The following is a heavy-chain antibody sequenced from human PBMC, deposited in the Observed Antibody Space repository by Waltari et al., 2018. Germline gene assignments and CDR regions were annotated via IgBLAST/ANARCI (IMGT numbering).Heavy chain of an antibody. J-gene: IGHJ3*02. Sequence: QVQLVQSGAEVKKPGSSVKVSCKASGGPFSSYAISWVRQAPGQGLEWMGGIIPIFGTANYAQKFQGRVTITTDESTSTAYMELSSLRSEDTAVYYCARDRPYYDSERDAFDIWGQGTMVTVSS. CDR2: IIPIFGTA. V-gene: IGHV1-69*05. CDR3: ARDRPYYDSERDAFDI. D-gene: IGHD3-22*01. CDR1: GGPFSSYA.